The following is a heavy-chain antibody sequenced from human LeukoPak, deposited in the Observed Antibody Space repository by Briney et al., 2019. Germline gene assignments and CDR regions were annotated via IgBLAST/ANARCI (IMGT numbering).Heavy chain of an antibody. CDR2: IKQGGSEK. D-gene: IGHD3-16*02. CDR3: ARDSDVWGSYRYLFDY. Sequence: GGSLTLSCAASGFTLSSYWMSWLREAPGKGLEWVANIKQGGSEKYYVDSVKGRFTISRDNAKNSLYLQMNSLRAEDTAVYYCARDSDVWGSYRYLFDYWGQGTLVTVSS. CDR1: GFTLSSYW. J-gene: IGHJ4*02. V-gene: IGHV3-7*03.